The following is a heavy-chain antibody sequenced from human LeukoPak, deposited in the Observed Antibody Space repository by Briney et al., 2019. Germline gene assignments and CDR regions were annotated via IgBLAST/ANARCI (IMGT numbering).Heavy chain of an antibody. CDR2: IIPIFGTA. V-gene: IGHV1-69*13. J-gene: IGHJ3*02. CDR1: GGTFSSYA. D-gene: IGHD2-2*01. CDR3: ALSAGYCSSTSCSHDAFDI. Sequence: SVKVSCKASGGTFSSYAISWVRQPPGQGLEWMGGIIPIFGTANYAQKFQGRVTITADESTSTAYMELSSLRSEDTAVYYCALSAGYCSSTSCSHDAFDIWGQGTMVTVSS.